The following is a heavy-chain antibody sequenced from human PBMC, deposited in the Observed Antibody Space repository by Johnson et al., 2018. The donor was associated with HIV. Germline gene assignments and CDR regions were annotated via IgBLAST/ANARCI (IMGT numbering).Heavy chain of an antibody. V-gene: IGHV3-30*03. Sequence: QVQLVESGGGLVQPGGSLRLSCAASGLTISDNYMSWVRQAPGKGLEWVAVISYDGSNKYYADSVKGRFTISRDNSKNTLYLQMNSLRAEDTAVYYCARERDDSSGYYYHDAFDIWGQGTMVTVSS. J-gene: IGHJ3*02. CDR3: ARERDDSSGYYYHDAFDI. CDR1: GLTISDNY. D-gene: IGHD3-22*01. CDR2: ISYDGSNK.